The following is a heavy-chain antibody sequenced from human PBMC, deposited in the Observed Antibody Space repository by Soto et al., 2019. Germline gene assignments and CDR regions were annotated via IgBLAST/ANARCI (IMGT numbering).Heavy chain of an antibody. CDR1: GGTFSNYA. CDR3: ARVEEVAGLYNYHGLDV. V-gene: IGHV1-69*05. CDR2: IVPIFGTT. D-gene: IGHD6-19*01. Sequence: QVQLVQSGAEVKKPGSSVKVSCKVSGGTFSNYAIDWVRLAPGHGLEWMGGIVPIFGTTYYTQKFQGRATIITDHSTNTAYLDMSSLRSEDTSIYYCARVEEVAGLYNYHGLDVWGQGTAVTVSS. J-gene: IGHJ6*02.